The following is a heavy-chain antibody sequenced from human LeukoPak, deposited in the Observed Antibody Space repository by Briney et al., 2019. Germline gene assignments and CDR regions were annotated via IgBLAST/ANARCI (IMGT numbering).Heavy chain of an antibody. D-gene: IGHD6-13*01. CDR2: IYYSGST. Sequence: SETLSLTCTVSGGSISSYYWSWIRQPPGKGLEWIGYIYYSGSTNYNPSLKSRVTISVDTSKNQFSLKLSSVTAADTAVYYCARGRSSWFDYWGQGTLVTVSS. V-gene: IGHV4-59*01. CDR3: ARGRSSWFDY. J-gene: IGHJ4*02. CDR1: GGSISSYY.